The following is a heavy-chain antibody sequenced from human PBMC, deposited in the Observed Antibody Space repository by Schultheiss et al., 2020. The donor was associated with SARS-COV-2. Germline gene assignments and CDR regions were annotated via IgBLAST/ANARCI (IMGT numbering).Heavy chain of an antibody. Sequence: SETLSLTCTVSGGSINRAGYYWSWIRQHPGKGLEWIADIHYTGMAYYNPSLRSRATISVDLSLKLTSVTASDTAVYYCARDSGWDCSSTSCSGFDPWGQGTLVTVSS. CDR1: GGSINRAGYY. V-gene: IGHV4-31*03. D-gene: IGHD2-2*01. CDR2: IHYTGMA. CDR3: ARDSGWDCSSTSCSGFDP. J-gene: IGHJ5*02.